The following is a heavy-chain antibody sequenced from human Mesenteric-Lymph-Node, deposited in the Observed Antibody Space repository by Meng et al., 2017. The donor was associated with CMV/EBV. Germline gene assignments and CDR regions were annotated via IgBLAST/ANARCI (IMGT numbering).Heavy chain of an antibody. CDR2: IYYSGST. CDR1: GGSISSSSYY. J-gene: IGHJ4*02. V-gene: IGHV4-39*07. CDR3: ARGFPGDPLDY. D-gene: IGHD4-17*01. Sequence: SETLSLTCTVSGGSISSSSYYWGWIRQPPGKGLEWIGSIYYSGSTYYNPSLKSRVTISVDTSKNQFSLKLSSVTAADTAVYYCARGFPGDPLDYWGQGTLVTVSS.